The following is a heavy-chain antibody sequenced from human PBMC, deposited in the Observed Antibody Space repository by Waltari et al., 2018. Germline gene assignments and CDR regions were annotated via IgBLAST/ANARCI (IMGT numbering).Heavy chain of an antibody. CDR3: ARGNGGDYGDY. V-gene: IGHV3-33*01. CDR1: GFTFSSYG. CDR2: IWYDGNNK. J-gene: IGHJ4*02. Sequence: QVQLVESGGGVVQPGRSLRLSCAASGFTFSSYGMHWVRQAPGKGLQWVAFIWYDGNNKYYADSVKGRFTISRDNSKNTLHLQMNSLRAEDTAVYYCARGNGGDYGDYWGQGTLVTVSS. D-gene: IGHD4-17*01.